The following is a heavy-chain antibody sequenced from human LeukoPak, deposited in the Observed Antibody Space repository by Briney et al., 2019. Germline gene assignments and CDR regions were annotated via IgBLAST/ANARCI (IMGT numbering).Heavy chain of an antibody. V-gene: IGHV3-21*01. CDR3: ARGSGSGSYYPRFDY. Sequence: PGGSLRLSCAASGFSFRSYSRNWVRQAPGKGLEWVSSISSSSDHIYYAESVKGRFTISRDNAKNSLYVQVNSLRAEDTAVYYCARGSGSGSYYPRFDYWGQGTLVTVSS. J-gene: IGHJ4*02. D-gene: IGHD3-10*01. CDR1: GFSFRSYS. CDR2: ISSSSDHI.